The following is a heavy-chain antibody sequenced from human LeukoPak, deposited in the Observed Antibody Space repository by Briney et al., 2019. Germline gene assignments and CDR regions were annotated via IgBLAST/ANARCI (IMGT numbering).Heavy chain of an antibody. J-gene: IGHJ6*03. V-gene: IGHV3-7*01. CDR2: IKQDGSEK. CDR3: ARDNSGYDATSHYNYYMDV. Sequence: GGSLRLSCAASGFTFSSYWMSWVRQAPGKGLEWVANIKQDGSEKYYVDSVKGRFTISRDNAKNSLYLQMNSLRAEDTAVYYCARDNSGYDATSHYNYYMDVWGKGTTVTVSS. CDR1: GFTFSSYW. D-gene: IGHD5-12*01.